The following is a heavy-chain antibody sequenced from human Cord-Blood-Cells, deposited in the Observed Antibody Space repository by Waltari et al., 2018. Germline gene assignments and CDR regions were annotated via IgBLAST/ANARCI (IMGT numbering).Heavy chain of an antibody. Sequence: QVQLQQWGAGLLQPSETLSLTCAVYGGSFRGYYWSWIRQPPGKGLEWIGENKHSGDTNYNPSLKGRVTISVDTSKNQFSLELSSVTAADTAVYYCAREHDAFDIWGQGTMVTDSS. CDR3: AREHDAFDI. CDR1: GGSFRGYY. V-gene: IGHV4-34*01. J-gene: IGHJ3*02. CDR2: NKHSGDT. D-gene: IGHD1-1*01.